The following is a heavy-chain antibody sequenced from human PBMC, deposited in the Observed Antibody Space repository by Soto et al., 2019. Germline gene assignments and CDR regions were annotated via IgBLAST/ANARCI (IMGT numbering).Heavy chain of an antibody. Sequence: ASVKISCKASGYTFTSYDINWVRQATGQGLEWMGWMNPSSGYTGYAQKFQGRLTMTRNTSTSTAYMELSSLRSEDTAVYYCARNPYGTGLFDPWGQGTLVTVSS. D-gene: IGHD2-8*02. CDR2: MNPSSGYT. V-gene: IGHV1-8*01. CDR1: GYTFTSYD. J-gene: IGHJ5*02. CDR3: ARNPYGTGLFDP.